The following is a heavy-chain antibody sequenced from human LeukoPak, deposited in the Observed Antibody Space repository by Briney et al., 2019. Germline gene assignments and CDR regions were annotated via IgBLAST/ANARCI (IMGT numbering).Heavy chain of an antibody. Sequence: LRLSCAASGFTFSSYAMSWVRQPPGKGLEWIGYIYYSGSTYYNPSLKSRVTISVDTSKNQFSLKLSSVTAADTAVYYCARVYLGGGSCYFDYWGQGTLVTVSS. CDR1: GFTFSSYA. J-gene: IGHJ4*02. V-gene: IGHV4-30-4*08. D-gene: IGHD2-15*01. CDR3: ARVYLGGGSCYFDY. CDR2: IYYSGST.